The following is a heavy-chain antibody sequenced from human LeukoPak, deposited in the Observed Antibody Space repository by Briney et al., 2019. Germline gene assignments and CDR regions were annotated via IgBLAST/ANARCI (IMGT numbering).Heavy chain of an antibody. D-gene: IGHD6-13*01. CDR3: ARDGPRSSSSWYGFDY. J-gene: IGHJ4*02. CDR1: GYTFTSYG. V-gene: IGHV1-18*01. CDR2: ISAYNGNT. Sequence: ASVKVSCKASGYTFTSYGISWVRQAPGQGLEWTGWISAYNGNTNYAQKLQGRVTMTTDTSTSTAYMELRSLRSDDTAVYYCARDGPRSSSSWYGFDYWGQGTLVTVSS.